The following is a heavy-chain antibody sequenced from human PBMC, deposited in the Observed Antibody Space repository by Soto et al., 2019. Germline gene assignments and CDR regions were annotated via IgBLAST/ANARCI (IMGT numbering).Heavy chain of an antibody. D-gene: IGHD1-7*01. Sequence: SGPTLVNPTQTLTLTCTFSGFSLSTSAVGVGWIRQPPGKALEWLALIYWDDDKRYSPSLKSRLTITKDTSKNQVVLTMTNMDPVDTATYYCAHPSITGAIAAFDYWGQGALVTVSS. V-gene: IGHV2-5*02. CDR2: IYWDDDK. CDR3: AHPSITGAIAAFDY. J-gene: IGHJ4*02. CDR1: GFSLSTSAVG.